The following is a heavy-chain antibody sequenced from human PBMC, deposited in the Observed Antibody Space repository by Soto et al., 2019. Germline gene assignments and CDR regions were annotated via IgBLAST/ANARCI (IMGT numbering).Heavy chain of an antibody. Sequence: QVQLQESGPGLVKPSQTLSLTCTVSGGSISSVGYYWSWIRQHPGKVLEWIGYIYYSGSTYYNPSLKSRLTRSVDTSKNQFSLNLSSVTAADTAVYYCARGFGYYYDSSGYYPDAFDIWGQGTMVPVSS. CDR3: ARGFGYYYDSSGYYPDAFDI. J-gene: IGHJ3*02. CDR1: GGSISSVGYY. D-gene: IGHD3-22*01. V-gene: IGHV4-31*03. CDR2: IYYSGST.